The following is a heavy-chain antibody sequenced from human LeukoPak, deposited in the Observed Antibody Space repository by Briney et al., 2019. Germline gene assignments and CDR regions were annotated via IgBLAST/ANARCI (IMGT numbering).Heavy chain of an antibody. CDR2: ISGSGGST. J-gene: IGHJ5*02. Sequence: GGSLRLSCSASGFTFSSYGMSWVRQAPGKGLEWVSAISGSGGSTYYADSVKGRFTISRDNSKNTLYLQMNSLRAEDTAVYYCAKDPDYYDSSGFTWGQGTLVTVSS. CDR1: GFTFSSYG. D-gene: IGHD3-22*01. V-gene: IGHV3-23*01. CDR3: AKDPDYYDSSGFT.